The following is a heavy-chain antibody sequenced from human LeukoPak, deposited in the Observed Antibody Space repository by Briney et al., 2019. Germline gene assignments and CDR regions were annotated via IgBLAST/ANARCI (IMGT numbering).Heavy chain of an antibody. CDR2: ISGSGGST. CDR3: AKGGSCATTGCYTGYYYYGMDV. J-gene: IGHJ6*02. D-gene: IGHD2-2*02. V-gene: IGHV3-23*01. CDR1: GFTFSSYP. Sequence: GGSLRLSCAASGFTFSSYPMSWVRQAPGKGLEWVSAISGSGGSTYYADSVKGRFTISRDNSKNTLYLQMNSLRAEDTAVYYCAKGGSCATTGCYTGYYYYGMDVWGQGITVTVSS.